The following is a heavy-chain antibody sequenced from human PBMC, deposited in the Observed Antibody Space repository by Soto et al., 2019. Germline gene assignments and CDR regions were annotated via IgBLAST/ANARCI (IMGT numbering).Heavy chain of an antibody. V-gene: IGHV3-23*01. CDR1: GFTFSSYA. CDR2: VSIGGST. D-gene: IGHD2-15*01. Sequence: PXESLRLSCAASGFTFSSYAMGGVRQGPGKGLEWVAVVSIGGSTHYADSVRGRFTISRDNSKNTLSLQMNSLTAEDTAVYFCAKRRGAGGHFDYWGQGALVTSPQ. CDR3: AKRRGAGGHFDY. J-gene: IGHJ4*02.